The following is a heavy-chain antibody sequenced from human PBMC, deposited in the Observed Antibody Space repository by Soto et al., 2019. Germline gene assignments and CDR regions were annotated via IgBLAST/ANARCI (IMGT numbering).Heavy chain of an antibody. Sequence: SETLSLTCTVSGGSISSYYWTWIRQPPGKVLEWIGHIYYSGSTSYNPSLKSRVSISVNTSKKEFSLKLSSVNAADTAVYYCARVIHHYDTSGSYAWYFDYWGQGSLVTVSS. D-gene: IGHD3-22*01. CDR2: IYYSGST. CDR3: ARVIHHYDTSGSYAWYFDY. J-gene: IGHJ4*02. V-gene: IGHV4-59*01. CDR1: GGSISSYY.